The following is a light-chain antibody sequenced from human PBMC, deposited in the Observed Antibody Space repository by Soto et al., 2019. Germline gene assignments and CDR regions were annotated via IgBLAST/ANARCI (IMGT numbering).Light chain of an antibody. V-gene: IGKV3-20*01. Sequence: EIVLTQSPATLSLSPGERATLSCRASQSFSSNYLAWYQQKPGQAPRILIYGATTRATGIPDRFSGSESGTDFTFTISRLEPEDSAVYYCQQYSSVWTFGQGTKV. CDR3: QQYSSVWT. CDR2: GAT. J-gene: IGKJ1*01. CDR1: QSFSSNY.